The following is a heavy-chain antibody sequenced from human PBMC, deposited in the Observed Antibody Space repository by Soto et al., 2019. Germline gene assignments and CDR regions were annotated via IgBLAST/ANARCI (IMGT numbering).Heavy chain of an antibody. CDR2: IIPILGIA. Sequence: SVKVSCKASGGTFSSYTISWVRQAPGQGLEWMGRIIPILGIANYAQKFQGRVTITADKSTSTAYMELSRLRSDDTAVYYCARGGFYDILTGYYNGDAFDIWGQGTMVTVSS. V-gene: IGHV1-69*02. D-gene: IGHD3-9*01. CDR3: ARGGFYDILTGYYNGDAFDI. CDR1: GGTFSSYT. J-gene: IGHJ3*02.